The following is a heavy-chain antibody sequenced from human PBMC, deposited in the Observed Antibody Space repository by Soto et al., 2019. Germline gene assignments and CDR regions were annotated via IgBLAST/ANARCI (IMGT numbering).Heavy chain of an antibody. V-gene: IGHV3-30*18. Sequence: QVQLVQSGGGVVQPGRSLRLTCAASGLTFSNYGMHWVRQAPGKGLEWVALVSTDGSNKYYAESVQGRFTVSRDNSKNTVDLQMDGLRAEDTAVYFCAKDGWCTSTKCYAVYCDYWGQGALVTVTS. CDR3: AKDGWCTSTKCYAVYCDY. CDR1: GLTFSNYG. D-gene: IGHD2-2*01. CDR2: VSTDGSNK. J-gene: IGHJ4*02.